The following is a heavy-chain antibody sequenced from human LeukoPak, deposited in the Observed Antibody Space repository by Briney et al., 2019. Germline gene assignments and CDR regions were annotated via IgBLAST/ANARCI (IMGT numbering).Heavy chain of an antibody. Sequence: SETLSLTCTVSGGSISSSSYYWGWIRQPPGKGLEWIGSIYYSGTTYYNPSLKSRVTIFVDTSKNQFSLKLSSVTAADTAVYYCARLLYSSSWYGTSWQFDYWGQGTLVTVSS. CDR3: ARLLYSSSWYGTSWQFDY. CDR1: GGSISSSSYY. J-gene: IGHJ4*02. CDR2: IYYSGTT. V-gene: IGHV4-39*01. D-gene: IGHD6-13*01.